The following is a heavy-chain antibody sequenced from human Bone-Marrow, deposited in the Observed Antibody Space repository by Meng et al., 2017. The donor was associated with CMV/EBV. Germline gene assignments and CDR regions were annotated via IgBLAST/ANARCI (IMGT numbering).Heavy chain of an antibody. Sequence: SETLSLTCTVSGGSISSYYWSWIRQPPGKGLEWIGYIYYSGSTNYNPSLKSRVTISVDTSKNQFSLKLSSVTAADTAVFYCARSLPGPKVEVVPAAKSTYYYYYGMDVWGQGTTVTVSS. CDR2: IYYSGST. CDR3: ARSLPGPKVEVVPAAKSTYYYYYGMDV. D-gene: IGHD2-2*01. J-gene: IGHJ6*02. CDR1: GGSISSYY. V-gene: IGHV4-59*01.